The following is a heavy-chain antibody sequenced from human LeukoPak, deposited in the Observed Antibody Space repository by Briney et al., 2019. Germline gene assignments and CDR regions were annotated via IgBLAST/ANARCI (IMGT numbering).Heavy chain of an antibody. CDR2: INTNTGNP. CDR3: ARSQPTYYYGSGSYGDAFDI. V-gene: IGHV7-4-1*02. D-gene: IGHD3-10*01. J-gene: IGHJ3*02. Sequence: ASVKVSCKASGYTFTSYAMNWVRQAPGQGLEWMGWINTNTGNPTYAQGFTGRFVFSLDTSVSTAYLQISSLKAEDTAVYYCARSQPTYYYGSGSYGDAFDIWGQGTMVTVSS. CDR1: GYTFTSYA.